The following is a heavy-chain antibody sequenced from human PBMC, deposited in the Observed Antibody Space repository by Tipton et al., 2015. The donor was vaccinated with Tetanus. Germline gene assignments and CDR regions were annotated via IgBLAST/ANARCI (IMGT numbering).Heavy chain of an antibody. CDR3: ARDQARGARGWDYFDY. D-gene: IGHD1-26*01. CDR1: GGSISSGGYY. V-gene: IGHV4-31*03. CDR2: IYYSGST. Sequence: TLSLTCTVSGGSISSGGYYWSWIRQHPGKGLEWIGDIYYSGSTYYNPSLKSRVTILVDTTKNRFSLRLKSVTDADTAVYYCARDQARGARGWDYFDYWGQGSLVTVSS. J-gene: IGHJ4*02.